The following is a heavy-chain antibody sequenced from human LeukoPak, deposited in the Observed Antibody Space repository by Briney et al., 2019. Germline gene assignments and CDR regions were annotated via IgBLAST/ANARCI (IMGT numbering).Heavy chain of an antibody. CDR2: IYYTGST. J-gene: IGHJ4*02. Sequence: SETLSLTCTVSGGSISSSRYYWGWIRRPPGKALEWIGSIYYTGSTYNNTSLKSRVTISVDTSKNQFSLRLSPVTAADTAVYYCARAPAALYSDSWGQGTLVTVSS. D-gene: IGHD2-2*01. CDR1: GGSISSSRYY. V-gene: IGHV4-39*02. CDR3: ARAPAALYSDS.